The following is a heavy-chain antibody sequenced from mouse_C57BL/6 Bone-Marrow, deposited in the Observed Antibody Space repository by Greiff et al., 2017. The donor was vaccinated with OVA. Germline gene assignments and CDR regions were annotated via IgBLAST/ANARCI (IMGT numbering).Heavy chain of an antibody. Sequence: VQLKQSGPELVKPGASVKISCKASGYSFTGYYMNWVKQSPEKSLEWIGEINPSTGGTTYNQKFKAKATLTVDKSSSTAYMQLKSLTSEDSAVYYCARDGSGNPYYFDYWGQGTTLTVSS. D-gene: IGHD1-1*01. CDR3: ARDGSGNPYYFDY. V-gene: IGHV1-42*01. CDR2: INPSTGGT. J-gene: IGHJ2*01. CDR1: GYSFTGYY.